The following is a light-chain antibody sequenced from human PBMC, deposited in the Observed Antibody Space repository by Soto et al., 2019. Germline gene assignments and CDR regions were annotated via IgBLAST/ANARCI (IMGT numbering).Light chain of an antibody. CDR3: QSYDISLSAYV. CDR1: TSNIGAGYD. J-gene: IGLJ1*01. CDR2: GNN. V-gene: IGLV1-40*01. Sequence: QSVLTQPPSVSGAPGQRVTISCTGSTSNIGAGYDVQWYQQLPGTAPKFLINGNNNRPLGVSDRFSGSKSGTSGSLAITGLQAEDEADYYCQSYDISLSAYVFGTGTKLTVL.